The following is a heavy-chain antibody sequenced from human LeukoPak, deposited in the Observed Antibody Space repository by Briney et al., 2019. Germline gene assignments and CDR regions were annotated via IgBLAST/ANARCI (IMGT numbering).Heavy chain of an antibody. V-gene: IGHV1-46*01. CDR1: GYTFTSYY. CDR2: INPSGGST. D-gene: IGHD6-19*01. CDR3: ARDLTSRAVAGISGVSDY. J-gene: IGHJ4*02. Sequence: ASVKVSCKASGYTFTSYYMHWVRQAPGQGLEWMGIINPSGGSTSYAQKFQGRVTMTTDTSTSTAYMELRSLRSDDTAVYYCARDLTSRAVAGISGVSDYWGQGTLVTVSS.